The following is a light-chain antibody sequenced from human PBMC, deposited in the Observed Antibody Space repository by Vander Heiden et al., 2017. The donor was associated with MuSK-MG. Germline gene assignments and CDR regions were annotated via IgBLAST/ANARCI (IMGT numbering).Light chain of an antibody. CDR3: QQENNLPFT. CDR2: DAS. CDR1: QGITNY. V-gene: IGKV1-33*01. Sequence: DIQMTQYPSSLSASVGDRVTITCQASQGITNYLNWYQQKPGKAPKLLIYDASNLETGVPSRFSGSGSGTDFTLTISSLQPEDVATYYCQQENNLPFTFGQGTKMDI. J-gene: IGKJ2*01.